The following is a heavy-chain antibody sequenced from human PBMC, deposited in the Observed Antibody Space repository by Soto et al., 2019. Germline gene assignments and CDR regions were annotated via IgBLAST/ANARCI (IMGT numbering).Heavy chain of an antibody. J-gene: IGHJ4*02. D-gene: IGHD3-3*01. V-gene: IGHV3-23*01. Sequence: GGSLRLSCVVSGFTFSSYAMSWVRQAPGKGLEWVSAISGSGGSTYYTDSVKGRFTISRDNSKNTLYLQMNSLRAEDTAVYYCAKEYYDFWSGYYLFDYWGQGTLVTVSS. CDR2: ISGSGGST. CDR3: AKEYYDFWSGYYLFDY. CDR1: GFTFSSYA.